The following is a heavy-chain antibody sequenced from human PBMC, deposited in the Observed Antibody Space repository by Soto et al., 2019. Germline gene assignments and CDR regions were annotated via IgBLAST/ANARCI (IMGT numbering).Heavy chain of an antibody. CDR2: INPSGGST. Sequence: QVQLVQSGAEVKKPGASVKVSCKASGYTFTSYYMHWVRQAPGQGLEWMGIINPSGGSTSYAQKFQGRVTMTRDTSTSTVYMELSILRSEDTAVYYCARDRAPYSSSRKNWFDPWGQGTLVTVSS. V-gene: IGHV1-46*01. J-gene: IGHJ5*02. CDR3: ARDRAPYSSSRKNWFDP. D-gene: IGHD6-13*01. CDR1: GYTFTSYY.